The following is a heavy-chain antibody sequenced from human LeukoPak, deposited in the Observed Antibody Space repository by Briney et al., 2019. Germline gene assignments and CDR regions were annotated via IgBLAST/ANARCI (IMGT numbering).Heavy chain of an antibody. CDR2: IDPNTGDT. CDR1: GQSLTGYF. J-gene: IGHJ5*02. V-gene: IGHV1-2*06. Sequence: GASVKVSCKASGQSLTGYFIHWVRQAPGQGLEWVGRIDPNTGDTIYAQKFQGRVTMTRNTSISTAYMELSSLRSEDTAVYYCARTGSAGPRGGFDPWGQGTLVTVSS. CDR3: ARTGSAGPRGGFDP.